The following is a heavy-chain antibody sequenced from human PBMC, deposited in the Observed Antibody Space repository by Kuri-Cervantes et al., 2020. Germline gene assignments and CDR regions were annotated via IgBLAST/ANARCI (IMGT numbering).Heavy chain of an antibody. V-gene: IGHV1-18*01. Sequence: ASVKVSCKASGYTFTSYGISWVRQAPGQGLEWMGWISAYNGNTNYAQKFQGRVTMTRNTSISTAYMELSSLRSEDTAVYYCARVVAATDNWFDPWGQGTLVTDSS. CDR3: ARVVAATDNWFDP. CDR2: ISAYNGNT. D-gene: IGHD2-15*01. CDR1: GYTFTSYG. J-gene: IGHJ5*02.